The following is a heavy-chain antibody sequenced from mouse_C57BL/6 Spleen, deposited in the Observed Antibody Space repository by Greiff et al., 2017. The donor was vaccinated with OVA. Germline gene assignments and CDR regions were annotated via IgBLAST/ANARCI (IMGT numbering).Heavy chain of an antibody. CDR2: ISDGGSYT. D-gene: IGHD2-1*01. Sequence: EVKLVESGGGLVKPGGSLKLSCAASGFTFSSYAMSWVRQTPEKRLEWVATISDGGSYTYYPDNVKGRFTISRDNAKNNLYLQMSHLKSEDTAMYYCARDRGGNYGWYFDVWGTGTTVTVSS. CDR3: ARDRGGNYGWYFDV. J-gene: IGHJ1*03. V-gene: IGHV5-4*01. CDR1: GFTFSSYA.